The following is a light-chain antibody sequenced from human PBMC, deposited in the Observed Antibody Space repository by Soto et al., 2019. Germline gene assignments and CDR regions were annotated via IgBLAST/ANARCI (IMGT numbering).Light chain of an antibody. CDR1: QSVSGY. CDR3: QQYGSSPSIT. Sequence: EVVLTQSPVTLSLAPGERATLSCRASQSVSGYLAWYQQKPGQAPRLLIYDVSNRATGIPARFSGSGSATDFTLTISRLEPEDFAVYYCQQYGSSPSITFGQGTRLEIK. CDR2: DVS. J-gene: IGKJ5*01. V-gene: IGKV3-20*01.